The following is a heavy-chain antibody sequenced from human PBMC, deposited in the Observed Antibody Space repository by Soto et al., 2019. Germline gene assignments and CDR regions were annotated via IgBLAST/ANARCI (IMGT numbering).Heavy chain of an antibody. D-gene: IGHD6-6*01. CDR1: GGTFSSYA. Sequence: SVKVSCKASGGTFSSYAISWVRQAPGQGLEWMGGIIPIFGTANYAQKFQGRVTITADESTSTAYMELSSLRSEDTAVYYCARVPSPYSSSPNYYYYGMDVWGQGTTVTVSS. CDR3: ARVPSPYSSSPNYYYYGMDV. CDR2: IIPIFGTA. J-gene: IGHJ6*02. V-gene: IGHV1-69*13.